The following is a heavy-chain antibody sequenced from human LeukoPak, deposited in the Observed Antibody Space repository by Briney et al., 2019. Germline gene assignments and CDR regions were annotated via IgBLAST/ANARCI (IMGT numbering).Heavy chain of an antibody. CDR1: GFTFTNSA. D-gene: IGHD3-16*01. CDR2: INDVASHI. Sequence: PGGSLRLSCAASGFTFTNSAMNWVRQAPGKGLEWVSSINDVASHIYYADSVKGRFTISRDNAKNSVSLQMNNLRAEDTGVYFCTRLWGGLTMSRFLDSWGQGTPVTVSS. J-gene: IGHJ1*01. CDR3: TRLWGGLTMSRFLDS. V-gene: IGHV3-21*04.